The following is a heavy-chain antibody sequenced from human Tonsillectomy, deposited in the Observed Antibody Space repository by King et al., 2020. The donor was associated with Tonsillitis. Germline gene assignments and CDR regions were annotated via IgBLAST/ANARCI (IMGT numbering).Heavy chain of an antibody. Sequence: VQLQESGPGLVKPSETLSLTCTVSGGSVSSGSYYWSWIRQPPGKGLEWIGYIYYSGSTNYNPSLKSRVTISVDTSKNQFSLKLSSVTAADTAVYYCARDTYYYDSSGSTGWGQGTLVTVSS. CDR2: IYYSGST. J-gene: IGHJ4*02. CDR1: GGSVSSGSYY. D-gene: IGHD3-22*01. CDR3: ARDTYYYDSSGSTG. V-gene: IGHV4-61*01.